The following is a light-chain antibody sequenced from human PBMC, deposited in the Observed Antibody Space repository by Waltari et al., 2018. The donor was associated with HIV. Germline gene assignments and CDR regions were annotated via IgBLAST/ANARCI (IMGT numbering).Light chain of an antibody. CDR1: GAEFGAYNY. V-gene: IGLV2-14*03. CDR3: SSYTTFNTVI. CDR2: DVT. J-gene: IGLJ2*01. Sequence: QSALTQPAPVSGSPGQSITISCAGTGAEFGAYNYVAWYQKLPDSVPKLIIYDVTSRPSGISDRFSASKSGNAASLTISGLQAEDEGDYYCSSYTTFNTVIFGGGTKLTVL.